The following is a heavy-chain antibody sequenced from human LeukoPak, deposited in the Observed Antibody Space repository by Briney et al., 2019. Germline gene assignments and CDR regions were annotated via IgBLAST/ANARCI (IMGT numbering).Heavy chain of an antibody. V-gene: IGHV3-23*01. CDR1: GFTFSSYA. J-gene: IGHJ4*02. D-gene: IGHD2-8*01. CDR3: AKDRSCTNDICHGDFDY. Sequence: GGSLRLSCAASGFTFSSYAVSWVRQAPGKGLEWVSCISGSGGSTYSADSVKGRFTISRDNSKNTLYLQVNSLRAEDTAVYYCAKDRSCTNDICHGDFDYWGQGTLVTVSS. CDR2: ISGSGGST.